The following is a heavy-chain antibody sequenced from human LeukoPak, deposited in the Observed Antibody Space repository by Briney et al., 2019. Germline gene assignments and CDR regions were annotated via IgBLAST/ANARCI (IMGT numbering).Heavy chain of an antibody. J-gene: IGHJ4*02. CDR1: GFTFSSYA. D-gene: IGHD5-24*01. V-gene: IGHV3-30-3*01. Sequence: GGSLRLSCAASGFTFSSYAMHWVRQAPGKGLEWVAVISYDGSNKYYADSVKGRFTISRDNSKNTLYLQMNSLRAEDTAVYYCARGLDGYNEMPFDYWGQGTLVTVSP. CDR3: ARGLDGYNEMPFDY. CDR2: ISYDGSNK.